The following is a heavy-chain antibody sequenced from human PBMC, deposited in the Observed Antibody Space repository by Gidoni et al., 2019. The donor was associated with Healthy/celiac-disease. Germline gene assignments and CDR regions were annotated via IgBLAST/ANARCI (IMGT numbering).Heavy chain of an antibody. V-gene: IGHV3-11*05. CDR1: GFTFSDYY. D-gene: IGHD2-15*01. CDR3: ARPYCSGGSCYGMDV. Sequence: QVQLVESGGGLVKPGGSLRPSCAASGFTFSDYYMSWIRQAPGKGLEWDSYIRSSSSDTNYADSVKGRFTSSRDNAKNSLYLQMNSLRAEDTAVYYCARPYCSGGSCYGMDVWGQGTTVTVSS. CDR2: IRSSSSDT. J-gene: IGHJ6*02.